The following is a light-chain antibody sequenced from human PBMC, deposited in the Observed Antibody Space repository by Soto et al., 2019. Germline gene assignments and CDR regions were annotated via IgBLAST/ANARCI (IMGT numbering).Light chain of an antibody. CDR2: GVS. CDR3: QLSASLLGP. CDR1: QSVNSRS. J-gene: IGKJ1*01. Sequence: SLVAVSLSPRERATLSSRASQSVNSRSLAWYQQKPGQAPRLLIYGVSTRATGISDRFTGSGSGTDFTLTISILEPEDFVVYYCQLSASLLGPFAQGTNLAIK. V-gene: IGKV3-20*01.